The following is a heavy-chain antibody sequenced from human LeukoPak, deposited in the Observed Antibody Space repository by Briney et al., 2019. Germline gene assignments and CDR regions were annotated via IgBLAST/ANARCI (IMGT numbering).Heavy chain of an antibody. V-gene: IGHV3-11*01. Sequence: PGGSLRLSCAASGFTFSDYYMSWIRQAPGKGLEWVSYISSSGSTIYYADSVKGRFTISRDNAKNSLYLQMNSLRAEDTAAYYCAKGDSGSYYRIWFDYWGQGNLVTVSS. J-gene: IGHJ4*02. D-gene: IGHD3-10*01. CDR3: AKGDSGSYYRIWFDY. CDR1: GFTFSDYY. CDR2: ISSSGSTI.